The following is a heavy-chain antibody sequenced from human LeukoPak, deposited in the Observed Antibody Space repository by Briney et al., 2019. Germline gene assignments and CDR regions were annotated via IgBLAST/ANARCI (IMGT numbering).Heavy chain of an antibody. V-gene: IGHV3-30*09. CDR1: GFTFSSYA. CDR2: MSFDGSE. CDR3: AREGHSSGYCGAFDI. Sequence: PGGSLRLSCAASGFTFSSYAMHWARQGPGRGLEWVAGMSFDGSEYYVDSVKDRFAMSRDNSKYTVDLRMSGLRPDDTAVYYCAREGHSSGYCGAFDIWGHGTPVTVSS. J-gene: IGHJ3*02. D-gene: IGHD3-22*01.